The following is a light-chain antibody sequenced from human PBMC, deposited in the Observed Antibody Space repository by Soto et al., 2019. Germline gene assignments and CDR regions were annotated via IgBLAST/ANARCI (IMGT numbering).Light chain of an antibody. CDR1: HNDIGTYDY. CDR3: SSFTSDRIYV. J-gene: IGLJ1*01. V-gene: IGLV2-14*03. Sequence: QSVLTQPTSVSGSPGQSITISCTGNHNDIGTYDYVSWYQQHPGRAPRLLIYGVTTRPSGISDRFSASKSGLTASLTISGLQPEDEADYYCSSFTSDRIYVFGHGTKVTV. CDR2: GVT.